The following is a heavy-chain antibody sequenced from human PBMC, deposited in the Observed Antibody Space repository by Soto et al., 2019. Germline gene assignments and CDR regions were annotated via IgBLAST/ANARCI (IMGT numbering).Heavy chain of an antibody. CDR1: GGSLSTYY. J-gene: IGHJ5*02. CDR3: ARTRITSTAATFDH. V-gene: IGHV4-59*01. D-gene: IGHD1-20*01. CDR2: MSYSGSS. Sequence: SETLSLTCTVSGGSLSTYYWSWIRQPPGKGLEWIGYMSYSGSSNYNPSLKSRVTMSVDTSKNQVSLKLSSVTAADTAVYYCARTRITSTAATFDHWGQGTLVTVSS.